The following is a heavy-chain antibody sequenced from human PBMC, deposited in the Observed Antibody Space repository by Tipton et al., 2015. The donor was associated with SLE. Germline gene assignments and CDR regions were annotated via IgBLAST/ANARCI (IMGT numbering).Heavy chain of an antibody. V-gene: IGHV4-4*07. CDR1: GGSISSYY. D-gene: IGHD1-1*01. CDR2: IYTKGNT. Sequence: TLSLTCTVSGGSISSYYWSWLRQPAGGGLEWIGRIYTKGNTNYNPSLKSRVTMSVDTSKNQFSLRVTSVTPADTAVYYCTRILPTSVTTDYWGQGTLVTVSS. J-gene: IGHJ4*02. CDR3: TRILPTSVTTDY.